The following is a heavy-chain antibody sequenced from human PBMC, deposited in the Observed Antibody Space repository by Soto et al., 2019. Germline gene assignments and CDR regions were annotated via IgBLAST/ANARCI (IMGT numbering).Heavy chain of an antibody. CDR1: GYTFTSYD. CDR2: MNPNSGNT. D-gene: IGHD6-13*01. CDR3: ARRGYSSSWYYYYYYGMDV. Sequence: QVQLVQSGAEVKKPGASVKVSCKASGYTFTSYDINWVRQATGQGLEWMGWMNPNSGNTVDAQKFQGRVTMTRKTSISTAYMELSSLRSEDTAVYYCARRGYSSSWYYYYYYGMDVWGQGTKVNVSS. J-gene: IGHJ6*02. V-gene: IGHV1-8*01.